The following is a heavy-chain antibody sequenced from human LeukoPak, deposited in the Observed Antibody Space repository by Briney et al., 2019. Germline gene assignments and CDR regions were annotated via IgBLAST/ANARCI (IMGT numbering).Heavy chain of an antibody. J-gene: IGHJ4*02. V-gene: IGHV4-4*07. Sequence: SETLSLTCTVSGGSISSYYWSWIRQPAGKGLEWIGRIYTSGSTNYNPSLKSRVTISVHKSKNQFSLKLSSVTAADTAAYYCARDRGYCSSTSCSEPGGFDYWGQGTLVTVSS. D-gene: IGHD2-2*01. CDR3: ARDRGYCSSTSCSEPGGFDY. CDR2: IYTSGST. CDR1: GGSISSYY.